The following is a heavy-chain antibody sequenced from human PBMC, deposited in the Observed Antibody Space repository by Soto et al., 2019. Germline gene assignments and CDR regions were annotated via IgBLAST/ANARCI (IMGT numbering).Heavy chain of an antibody. J-gene: IGHJ6*03. D-gene: IGHD3-3*01. CDR2: IIPILGIA. CDR1: GGTFSSYT. V-gene: IGHV1-69*02. Sequence: SVKVSCKASGGTFSSYTISWVRQAPGQGLEWMGRIIPILGIANYAQKFQGRVTITADKSTSTAYMELSSLRSEDTAVYYCARGPYDFWSGTNYYMDVWGKGTTVTVSS. CDR3: ARGPYDFWSGTNYYMDV.